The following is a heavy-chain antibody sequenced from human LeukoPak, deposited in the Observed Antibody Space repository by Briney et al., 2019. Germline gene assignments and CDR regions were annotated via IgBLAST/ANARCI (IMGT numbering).Heavy chain of an antibody. V-gene: IGHV3-23*01. J-gene: IGHJ4*02. CDR1: GFTFSSYA. CDR2: ISGSGGST. Sequence: GGSLRLSCAASGFTFSSYAMSWVRQAPGKGLEWVSAISGSGGSTYYADSVKGRFTISRDNSKNTLYLQMDSLRAEDTAVYYCAKDRLDILTGYYPFWGQGTLVTVSS. CDR3: AKDRLDILTGYYPF. D-gene: IGHD3-9*01.